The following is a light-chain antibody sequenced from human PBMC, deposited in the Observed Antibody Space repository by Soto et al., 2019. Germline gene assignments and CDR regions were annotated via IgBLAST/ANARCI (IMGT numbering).Light chain of an antibody. CDR3: QQYGSSPIT. CDR2: DAS. J-gene: IGKJ5*01. V-gene: IGKV3-20*01. CDR1: QSVSSSS. Sequence: EIGLTQSPGTLSLSPGESVSLSCRASQSVSSSSLAWYQQKPGQAPRLLICDASSRATGIPDRFSGSGSGTDFTLTISRLEPEDFAVYYCQQYGSSPITFGQGTRLEIK.